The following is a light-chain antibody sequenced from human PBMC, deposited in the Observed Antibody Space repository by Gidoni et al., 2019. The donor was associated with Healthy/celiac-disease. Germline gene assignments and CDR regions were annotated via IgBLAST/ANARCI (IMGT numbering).Light chain of an antibody. CDR3: QQRSNWLT. CDR1: QSVSSY. J-gene: IGKJ4*01. V-gene: IGKV3-11*01. CDR2: DAS. Sequence: EIVLTQSPATLSLSPGERATLSCRASQSVSSYLAWYQQKPGQAPRLLIYDASNRATGIPARFSGSGSGTDFTLTISSLEPEDFAVYYCQQRSNWLTFGGGTKERSN.